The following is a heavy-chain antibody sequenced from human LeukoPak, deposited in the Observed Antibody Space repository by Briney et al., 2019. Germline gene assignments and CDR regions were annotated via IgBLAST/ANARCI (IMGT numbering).Heavy chain of an antibody. CDR3: ARGFYDSSGYSNCFDP. CDR1: GDSISSSY. V-gene: IGHV4-59*01. Sequence: SETLSLTCTVSGDSISSSYWSWIRQPPGKTLEWIGYIYYTGTTIYNPSLKSRVTMSIDTSKNQFSLNLNSVTAADTAVYYCARGFYDSSGYSNCFDPWGQGTLVTVSS. J-gene: IGHJ5*02. CDR2: IYYTGTT. D-gene: IGHD3-22*01.